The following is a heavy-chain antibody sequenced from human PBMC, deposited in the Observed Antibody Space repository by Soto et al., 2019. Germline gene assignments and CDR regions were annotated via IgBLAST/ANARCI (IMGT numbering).Heavy chain of an antibody. V-gene: IGHV1-69*06. D-gene: IGHD6-6*01. CDR1: GGTFSSYA. CDR3: ASGLSSIAARQGTDY. J-gene: IGHJ4*02. Sequence: QVQLVQSGAEVKKPGSSVKVSCKASGGTFSSYAISWVRQAPGQGLEWMGGIIPIFGTANYAQKFQGRVTITADKSTSTAYIELSSLRSEDTAVYYYASGLSSIAARQGTDYWGQGTLVTVSS. CDR2: IIPIFGTA.